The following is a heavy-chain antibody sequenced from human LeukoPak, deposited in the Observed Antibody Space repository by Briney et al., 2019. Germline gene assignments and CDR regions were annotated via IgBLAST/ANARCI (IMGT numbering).Heavy chain of an antibody. CDR1: GGTFSSYA. D-gene: IGHD1-26*01. V-gene: IGHV1-69*13. Sequence: SVKVSCKASGGTFSSYAISWVRQAPGQGLEWMGGIIPIFGTANYAQKFQGRVTITADESTSTAYMELSSLRSEDTAVYYCARSYGGSYWDGAFDIWGQGAMVTVSS. CDR3: ARSYGGSYWDGAFDI. CDR2: IIPIFGTA. J-gene: IGHJ3*02.